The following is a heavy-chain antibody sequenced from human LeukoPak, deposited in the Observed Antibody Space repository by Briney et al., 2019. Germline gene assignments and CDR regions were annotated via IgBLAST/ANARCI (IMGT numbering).Heavy chain of an antibody. CDR1: GYAFTSYC. Sequence: ASVKVSCKASGYAFTSYCITWVRQAPGQGLEWMGWISPYNGNTHYAQKVQGRVTMTTGPSTHTAYIELTSNRSDDPAGHYCARDREYNWNDADAFNIWGQGTMVTVSS. V-gene: IGHV1-18*01. CDR2: ISPYNGNT. J-gene: IGHJ3*02. D-gene: IGHD1-1*01. CDR3: ARDREYNWNDADAFNI.